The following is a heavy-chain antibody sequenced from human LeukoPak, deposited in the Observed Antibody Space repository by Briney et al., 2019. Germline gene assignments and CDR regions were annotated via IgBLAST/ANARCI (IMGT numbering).Heavy chain of an antibody. CDR1: GYTFTGYY. D-gene: IGHD6-19*01. J-gene: IGHJ5*02. V-gene: IGHV1-2*02. CDR3: ARIRARRSGWYWFDP. Sequence: ASVKVSCKASGYTFTGYYMHWVRQAPGQGLEWMGWINPNSGGTNYAQKFQGRVTMTRDMSISTAYMELSRLRSDDTAVYYCARIRARRSGWYWFDPWGQGTLVTVSS. CDR2: INPNSGGT.